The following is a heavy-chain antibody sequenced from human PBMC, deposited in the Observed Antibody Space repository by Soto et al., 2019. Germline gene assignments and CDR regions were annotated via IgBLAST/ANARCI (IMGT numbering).Heavy chain of an antibody. CDR1: GGSISSYY. Sequence: QVQLQESGPGLVKPSETLSLTCTVSGGSISSYYWSWIRQPPGKGLEWIGYIYYSGSTNYNPSLKSRVTISVDTSKNQFSLKLSSVTAADTAVYYCARRRDSSSWYNWYFDLWGRGTLVTVSS. V-gene: IGHV4-59*08. CDR3: ARRRDSSSWYNWYFDL. J-gene: IGHJ2*01. D-gene: IGHD6-13*01. CDR2: IYYSGST.